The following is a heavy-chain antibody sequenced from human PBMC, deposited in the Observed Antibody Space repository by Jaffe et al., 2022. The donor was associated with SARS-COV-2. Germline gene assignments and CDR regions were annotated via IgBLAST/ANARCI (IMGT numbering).Heavy chain of an antibody. CDR3: AREFGY. Sequence: QVQLQESGPGLVKPSQTLSLTCAVSGASVSSGDYHWSWVRQPAGKGLEWIGRVYTRGNIDYNPSLKSRVTISLDTSKNQFSLKLSSVTAADTAVYYCAREFGYWGQGTLVTVSS. CDR2: VYTRGNI. V-gene: IGHV4-61*02. CDR1: GASVSSGDYH. J-gene: IGHJ4*02.